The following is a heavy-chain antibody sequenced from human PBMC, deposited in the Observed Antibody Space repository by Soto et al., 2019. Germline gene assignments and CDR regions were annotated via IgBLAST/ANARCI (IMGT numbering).Heavy chain of an antibody. CDR2: FYHSGST. D-gene: IGHD2-15*01. J-gene: IGHJ3*02. CDR1: GGSINSGPYS. Sequence: PSETLSLTCTVSGGSINSGPYSWGWIRQPPGKGLEWIGTFYHSGSTHHNPSLKSRVTISVDKSKNQFSLKLSSMTAADTAVYYYAGSGYRNCSGGSCYQPRHAFDIRGQGTMVTVSS. V-gene: IGHV4-39*07. CDR3: AGSGYRNCSGGSCYQPRHAFDI.